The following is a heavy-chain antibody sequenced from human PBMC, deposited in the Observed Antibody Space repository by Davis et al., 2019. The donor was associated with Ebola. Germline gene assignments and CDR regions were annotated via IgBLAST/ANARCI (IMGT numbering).Heavy chain of an antibody. CDR2: IYYSGST. V-gene: IGHV4-59*01. CDR1: GGSISSYY. D-gene: IGHD6-13*01. J-gene: IGHJ4*02. CDR3: ARERGIAAAGTRFDY. Sequence: MPSETLSLTCTVSGGSISSYYWSWIRQPPGKGLEWIGYIYYSGSTNYNPSLKSRVTISVETSKNQFSLKLSSVTAADTAVYYCARERGIAAAGTRFDYWGQGTLVTVSS.